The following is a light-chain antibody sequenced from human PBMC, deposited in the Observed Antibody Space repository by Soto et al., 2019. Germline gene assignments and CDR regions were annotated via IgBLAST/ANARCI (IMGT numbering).Light chain of an antibody. CDR3: QQYQNWPPLT. Sequence: EIVMTQSPATLSVSPGETATLSCRASQGVTIDLAWYQQKPGQAPRLLIYDASTRATGIPARFSGSGSGEEFTPPLSRLPSEDFAGYYCQQYQNWPPLTFGGGTRVEIK. CDR1: QGVTID. V-gene: IGKV3-15*01. J-gene: IGKJ4*01. CDR2: DAS.